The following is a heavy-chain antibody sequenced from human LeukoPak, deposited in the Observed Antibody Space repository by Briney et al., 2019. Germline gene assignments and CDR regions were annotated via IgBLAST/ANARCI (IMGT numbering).Heavy chain of an antibody. CDR3: ARGTAELAGIDY. J-gene: IGHJ4*01. CDR2: LNTDGSSP. D-gene: IGHD1-26*01. V-gene: IGHV3-74*01. Sequence: GGSLRLSCAASGFPFVTYWMHWVRQAPGKGLVWVSHLNTDGSSPTYGDSAKGRFTVSRDNAKNTLFLQLNSLRVEDTAVYYCARGTAELAGIDYWGQGTLVTASS. CDR1: GFPFVTYW.